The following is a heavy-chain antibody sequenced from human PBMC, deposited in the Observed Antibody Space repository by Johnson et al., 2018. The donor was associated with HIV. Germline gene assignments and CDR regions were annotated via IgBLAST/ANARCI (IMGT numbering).Heavy chain of an antibody. Sequence: QVQLVESGGGVVQPGRSLRLSCAASGFTFSSYAMHWVRQAPGKGLEWVALISYDGSNKYYADSVKGRFTISRDNSKNTLYLQMNSLRAEDTAVYYCAKDPNYYDSSGYHTLPFDIWGQGTMVTVSS. CDR2: ISYDGSNK. D-gene: IGHD3-22*01. CDR3: AKDPNYYDSSGYHTLPFDI. CDR1: GFTFSSYA. J-gene: IGHJ3*02. V-gene: IGHV3-30*04.